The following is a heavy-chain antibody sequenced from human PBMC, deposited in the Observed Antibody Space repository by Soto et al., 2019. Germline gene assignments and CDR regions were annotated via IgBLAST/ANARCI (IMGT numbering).Heavy chain of an antibody. CDR2: IYYSGST. J-gene: IGHJ4*02. V-gene: IGHV4-39*01. CDR3: ARRGITMIVVRSGGYFDY. D-gene: IGHD3-22*01. CDR1: GGSISSDSYY. Sequence: SETLSLTCTVSGGSISSDSYYWGWIRQSPEKGLEWIASIYYSGSTYYNPSLKSRVTISVDTSKNQFSLKLSSVTAADTAVYYCARRGITMIVVRSGGYFDYWGQGTLVTVSS.